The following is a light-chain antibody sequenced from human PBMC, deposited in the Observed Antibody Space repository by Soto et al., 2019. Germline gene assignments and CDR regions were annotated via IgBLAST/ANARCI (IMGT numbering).Light chain of an antibody. V-gene: IGKV1-5*03. Sequence: QKTKCPSTRSGTLADRVTIISPASQTISSWLAWYQKKGGQAPKLLISKASILDSGVTSRFSGRGSGREWNLAISIGQPEDFVTYYWRVSNRLLWTFREGTKVDIK. CDR1: QTISSW. CDR3: RVSNRLLWT. J-gene: IGKJ1*01. CDR2: KAS.